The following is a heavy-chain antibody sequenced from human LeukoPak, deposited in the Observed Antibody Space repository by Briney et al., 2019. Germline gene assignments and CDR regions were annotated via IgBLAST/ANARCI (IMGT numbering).Heavy chain of an antibody. CDR1: GGSFSGYY. CDR3: ARGQGSSGRFDY. CDR2: INHSGST. V-gene: IGHV4-34*01. Sequence: PSETLSLTCAVYGGSFSGYYWSWIRQPPGKGLEWIGEINHSGSTNYNPSLKSRVTISVDTSKNQFSLKLGSVTAADTAVYYCARGQGSSGRFDYWGQGTLVTVSS. J-gene: IGHJ4*02. D-gene: IGHD3-22*01.